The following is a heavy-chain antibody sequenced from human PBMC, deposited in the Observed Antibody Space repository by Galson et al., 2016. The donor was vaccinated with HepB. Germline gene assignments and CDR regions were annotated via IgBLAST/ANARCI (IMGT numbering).Heavy chain of an antibody. CDR1: GFVFSSYW. CDR3: ARDGSGGWHFDN. V-gene: IGHV3-7*01. CDR2: IKLDGSEQ. Sequence: SLRLSCAASGFVFSSYWMSWVRQAPGKGLEWVANIKLDGSEQFYVGSVKGRFTISRDNAQNSLYLEMNTLTVDDTAVYYCARDGSGGWHFDNWGQGTLITVSS. D-gene: IGHD6-19*01. J-gene: IGHJ4*02.